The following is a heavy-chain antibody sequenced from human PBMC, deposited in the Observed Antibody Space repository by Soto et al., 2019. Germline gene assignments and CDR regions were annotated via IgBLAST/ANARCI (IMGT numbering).Heavy chain of an antibody. CDR2: IYPGDSDT. CDR3: ARHLDYGDYADYGMDV. J-gene: IGHJ6*02. D-gene: IGHD4-17*01. CDR1: GYSFTSYW. V-gene: IGHV5-51*01. Sequence: HGESLKISCKGSGYSFTSYWIGWVRQMPGKGLEWMGIIYPGDSDTRYSPSFQGQVTISADKSISTAYLQWSSLKASDTAMYYCARHLDYGDYADYGMDVWGQGTTVTVSS.